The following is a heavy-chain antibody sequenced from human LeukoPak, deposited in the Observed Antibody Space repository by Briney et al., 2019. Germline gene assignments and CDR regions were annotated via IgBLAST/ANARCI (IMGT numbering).Heavy chain of an antibody. J-gene: IGHJ3*02. CDR1: GGSISSYY. D-gene: IGHD2-21*01. CDR2: IYYSGST. V-gene: IGHV4-59*01. CDR3: ARVFSNAFDI. Sequence: SETLSLTCAVSGGSISSYYWSWIRQPPGKGLEWIGYIYYSGSTNYNPSLKSRVTISVDTSKNQFSLKLSSVTAADTAVYYCARVFSNAFDIWGQGTMVTVSS.